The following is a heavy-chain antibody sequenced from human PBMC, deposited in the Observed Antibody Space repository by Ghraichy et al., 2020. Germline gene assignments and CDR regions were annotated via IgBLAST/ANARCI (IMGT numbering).Heavy chain of an antibody. J-gene: IGHJ4*02. CDR3: AREVPQYSSGWPDY. CDR2: IKQDGSEK. CDR1: GFTFSSYW. D-gene: IGHD6-19*01. V-gene: IGHV3-7*01. Sequence: GESLNISCAASGFTFSSYWMSWVRQAPGKGLEWVVNIKQDGSEKYYVDSVKGRFTISRDNAKNSLYLQMNSLRAEDTAVYYCAREVPQYSSGWPDYWGQGTLVTVSS.